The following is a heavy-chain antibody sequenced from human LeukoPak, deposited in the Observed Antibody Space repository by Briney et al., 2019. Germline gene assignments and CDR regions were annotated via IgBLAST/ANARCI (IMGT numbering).Heavy chain of an antibody. CDR2: ISSSSSYI. D-gene: IGHD2/OR15-2a*01. Sequence: GGSLRLSCAASGFTFSSYAMSWVRQAPGKGLECVSSISSSSSYIYYADSVKGRFTISRGNAKNSLYLQMNSLRAEDTAVYYCARVSIFIKGPFDYWGQGTLVTVSS. V-gene: IGHV3-21*01. CDR3: ARVSIFIKGPFDY. J-gene: IGHJ4*02. CDR1: GFTFSSYA.